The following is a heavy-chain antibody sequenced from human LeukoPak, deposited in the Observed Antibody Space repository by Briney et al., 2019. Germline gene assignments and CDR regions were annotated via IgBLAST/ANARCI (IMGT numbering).Heavy chain of an antibody. CDR1: GFTFSSYA. V-gene: IGHV3-23*01. Sequence: GGSLRLSCAASGFTFSSYAMSWVRQAPGKGLEWVSIISGSGGSTYYADSVKGRFTISRDNSKNTLYLQMNSLRAEDTAVYYCARGGLGIAAAGTIYWGQGTLVTVSS. CDR2: ISGSGGST. CDR3: ARGGLGIAAAGTIY. D-gene: IGHD6-13*01. J-gene: IGHJ4*02.